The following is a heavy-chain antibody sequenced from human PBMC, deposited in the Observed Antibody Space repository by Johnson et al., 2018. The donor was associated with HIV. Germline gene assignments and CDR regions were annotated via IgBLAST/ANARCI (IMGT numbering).Heavy chain of an antibody. D-gene: IGHD6-13*01. J-gene: IGHJ3*02. CDR3: ASDGGIAATDAFDI. V-gene: IGHV3-30*04. Sequence: QMLLVESGGGVVQPGRSLRLSCAASGFTFSSYAMHWVRQAPGKGLEWVAVISYDGSNKYYADSVKGRFTISRDNSKNTLYLQMNSLRAEDTAVYYCASDGGIAATDAFDIWGQVTMVTVSS. CDR2: ISYDGSNK. CDR1: GFTFSSYA.